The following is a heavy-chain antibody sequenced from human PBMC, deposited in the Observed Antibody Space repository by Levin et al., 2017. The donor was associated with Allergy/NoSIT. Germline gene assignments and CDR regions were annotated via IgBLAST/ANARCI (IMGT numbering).Heavy chain of an antibody. J-gene: IGHJ3*02. V-gene: IGHV5-51*01. Sequence: GGSLRLSCKGSGYSFTSYWIGWVRQMPGKGLEWMGIIYPGDSDTRYSPSFQGQVTISADKSISTAYLQWSSLKASDTAMYYCAIKEGQWLDDAFDIWGQGTMVTVSS. CDR2: IYPGDSDT. CDR3: AIKEGQWLDDAFDI. CDR1: GYSFTSYW. D-gene: IGHD6-19*01.